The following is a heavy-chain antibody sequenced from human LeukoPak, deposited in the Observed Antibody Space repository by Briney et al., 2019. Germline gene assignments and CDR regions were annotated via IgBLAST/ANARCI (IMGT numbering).Heavy chain of an antibody. CDR1: GDSTSSSTYY. CDR3: ATHRRSGSGGSENAFEI. CDR2: IYDSGTT. V-gene: IGHV4-39*01. Sequence: SETLSLTCTVSGDSTSSSTYYWDWIRQAPGKGLEWIGNIYDSGTTHYNPSLKSQVTISGDTSKNQFSLKLNSVTAADTAIYYCATHRRSGSGGSENAFEIWGQGTMVTVSS. D-gene: IGHD5-12*01. J-gene: IGHJ3*02.